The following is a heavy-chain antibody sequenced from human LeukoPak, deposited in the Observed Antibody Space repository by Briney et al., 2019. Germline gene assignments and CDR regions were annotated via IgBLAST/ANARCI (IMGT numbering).Heavy chain of an antibody. CDR3: ARKGSSFDWHLGDYYYGMDV. V-gene: IGHV3-48*03. D-gene: IGHD3-9*01. Sequence: GGSLRLSCAASGFTFSSYEMNWVRQAPGKGLEWVSYISSSGSTIYYADSVKGRFTISRDNAKNSLYLQMNSLRAEDTAVYYCARKGSSFDWHLGDYYYGMDVWGQGTTVTVSS. CDR2: ISSSGSTI. J-gene: IGHJ6*02. CDR1: GFTFSSYE.